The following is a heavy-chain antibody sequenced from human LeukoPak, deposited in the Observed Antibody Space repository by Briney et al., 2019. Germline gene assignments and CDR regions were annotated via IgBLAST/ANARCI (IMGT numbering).Heavy chain of an antibody. Sequence: GGSLRLSCAASGFTVSSNYMSWVRQVPGKGLEWVSVIYSDGSTYYADSVKGRFTISRDNSKNTLYLQMNSLRTEDTAVYFCARGDRGSGSNYWGQGTLVTVST. J-gene: IGHJ4*02. D-gene: IGHD3-10*01. V-gene: IGHV3-53*01. CDR3: ARGDRGSGSNY. CDR2: IYSDGST. CDR1: GFTVSSNY.